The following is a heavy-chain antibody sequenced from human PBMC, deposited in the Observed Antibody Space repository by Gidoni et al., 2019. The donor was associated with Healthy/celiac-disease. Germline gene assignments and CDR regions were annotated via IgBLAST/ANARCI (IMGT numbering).Heavy chain of an antibody. CDR2: ISSSGSTI. Sequence: QVQLVESGGCLFKLGGSLRLSCAASGFTFSAYYMSWSRQAPGKGLEWVSYISSSGSTIYDADSVKGRFTISRDNAKNSLYLQMNSLRAEDTAVYYCARATLRYYDSSGYDYWGQGTLVTVSS. V-gene: IGHV3-11*01. CDR1: GFTFSAYY. CDR3: ARATLRYYDSSGYDY. D-gene: IGHD3-22*01. J-gene: IGHJ4*02.